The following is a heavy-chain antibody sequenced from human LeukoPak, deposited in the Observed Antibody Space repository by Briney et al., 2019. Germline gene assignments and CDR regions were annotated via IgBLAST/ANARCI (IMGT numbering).Heavy chain of an antibody. D-gene: IGHD3-10*01. Sequence: HGESLKISCKGSGYSFTSYWIGWVRQMPGKGLEWMGIIYPGDSDSRYSPSFQGQVTISADKSISTAYLQWSSLKASDTAMYYCARHATMVRGPLNYMDVWGKGTTVTVSS. CDR1: GYSFTSYW. J-gene: IGHJ6*03. CDR2: IYPGDSDS. V-gene: IGHV5-51*01. CDR3: ARHATMVRGPLNYMDV.